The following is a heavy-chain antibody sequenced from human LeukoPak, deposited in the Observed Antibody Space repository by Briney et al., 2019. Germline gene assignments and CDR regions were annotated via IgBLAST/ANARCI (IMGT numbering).Heavy chain of an antibody. CDR3: ARESGYSSSWYLFDL. J-gene: IGHJ2*01. Sequence: GGSLRLSCAASGFTFSDYYMSWIRQAPGKGLEWVSYISSSGSTIYYADSVKGRFTISRDNAKNSLYLQMNSLRAEDTAVYYCARESGYSSSWYLFDLWGRGTLVTVSS. D-gene: IGHD6-13*01. CDR2: ISSSGSTI. V-gene: IGHV3-11*01. CDR1: GFTFSDYY.